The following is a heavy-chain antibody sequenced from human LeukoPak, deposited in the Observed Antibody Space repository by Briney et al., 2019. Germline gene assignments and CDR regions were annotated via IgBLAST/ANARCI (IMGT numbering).Heavy chain of an antibody. CDR1: GGSISSGGYY. Sequence: SETLSFTCTVSGGSISSGGYYWGWIRQHPGKGLEWIGYIYYSGSTYYSPSLKSRLTISVDTSKNQFSLKLTSVTAADTALYYCARRAGSTSGDAFDIWGQGTMVAVSS. J-gene: IGHJ3*02. V-gene: IGHV4-31*03. D-gene: IGHD2-2*01. CDR3: ARRAGSTSGDAFDI. CDR2: IYYSGST.